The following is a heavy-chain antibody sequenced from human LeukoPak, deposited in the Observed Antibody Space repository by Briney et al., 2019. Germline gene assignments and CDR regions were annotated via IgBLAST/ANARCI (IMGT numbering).Heavy chain of an antibody. J-gene: IGHJ4*02. CDR1: EFTFSSYA. V-gene: IGHV3-30-3*01. D-gene: IGHD3-22*01. CDR3: ARDMGSGYSFDY. CDR2: ISYDGSNK. Sequence: PGRSLRLSCAASEFTFSSYAMHWVRQAPGKGLEGVAVISYDGSNKYYADSVKGRFTISRDNSKNTLYLQMNSLRAEDTAVYYCARDMGSGYSFDYWGQGTLVTVSS.